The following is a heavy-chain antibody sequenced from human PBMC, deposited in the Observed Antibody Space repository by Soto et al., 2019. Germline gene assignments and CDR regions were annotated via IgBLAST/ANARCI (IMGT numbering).Heavy chain of an antibody. CDR1: GGSISSYY. V-gene: IGHV4-59*08. D-gene: IGHD2-15*01. J-gene: IGHJ5*02. Sequence: SETLSHTCSGSGGSISSYYWSWIRQPPGKGLEWIGYIYYSGSTNYNPSLKSRVTISVDTSKNEFSLKLSSVTAADTAVYYCPSHFLFLLSAAPLLWFYPWGQRTLVTVSS. CDR3: PSHFLFLLSAAPLLWFYP. CDR2: IYYSGST.